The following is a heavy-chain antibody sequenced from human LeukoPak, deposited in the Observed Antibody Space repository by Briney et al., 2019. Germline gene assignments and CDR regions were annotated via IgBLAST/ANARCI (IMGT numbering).Heavy chain of an antibody. J-gene: IGHJ6*03. D-gene: IGHD4/OR15-4a*01. V-gene: IGHV3-30*02. CDR1: GFTFSAFG. CDR2: IPYDGSDK. Sequence: GGSLRLSCAASGFTFSAFGMHWLREAPGKGLEGVTFIPYDGSDKYYADSVKGRFTISRDNSKNTLYLQMNNMRTEDTAVYYCAKSASAYYYMDVWGKGTTVTVSS. CDR3: AKSASAYYYMDV.